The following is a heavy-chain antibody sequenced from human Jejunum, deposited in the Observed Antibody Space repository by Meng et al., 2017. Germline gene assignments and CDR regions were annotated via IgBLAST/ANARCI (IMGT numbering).Heavy chain of an antibody. V-gene: IGHV1-69*10. D-gene: IGHD3-3*01. CDR1: GGSFSNYA. J-gene: IGHJ6*02. CDR3: SRPPGTWGGHYALDV. CDR2: IIPMLGQT. Sequence: SVKVSCKISGGSFSNYALSWVRQGPGQGLAWLGGIIPMLGQTIYAQRFQGRLTITADDSTSTAYMELTTLTPANTALYYCSRPPGTWGGHYALDVWGQGTAVTVSS.